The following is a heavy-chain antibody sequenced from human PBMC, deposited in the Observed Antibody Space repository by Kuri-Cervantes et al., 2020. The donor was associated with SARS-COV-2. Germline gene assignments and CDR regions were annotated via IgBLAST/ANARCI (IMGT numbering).Heavy chain of an antibody. CDR3: ARVGATNPVVDY. Sequence: SETLSLTCIVSGDSMDSVYYYWSWIRQPPGKGLEWIGSIYYSGSTYYNPSLKSRVTISVDTSKNQFSLKLSSVTAADTAVYYCARVGATNPVVDYWGQGTLVTVSS. CDR1: GDSMDSVYYY. D-gene: IGHD1-26*01. CDR2: IYYSGST. V-gene: IGHV4-39*07. J-gene: IGHJ4*02.